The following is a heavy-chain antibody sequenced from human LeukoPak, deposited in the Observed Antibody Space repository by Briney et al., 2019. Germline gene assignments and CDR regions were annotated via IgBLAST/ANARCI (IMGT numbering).Heavy chain of an antibody. CDR1: GFIFSSYG. Sequence: LRLSCAASGFIFSSYGMHWVRQAPGKGLEWVARIWHDGSNDDYADSVKGRFTISRDNSKNTLYLQMNSLRAEDTAIYYCAKVTGDYYDTSGAFDYWGQGTLVTVSS. CDR3: AKVTGDYYDTSGAFDY. CDR2: IWHDGSND. V-gene: IGHV3-33*06. D-gene: IGHD3-22*01. J-gene: IGHJ4*02.